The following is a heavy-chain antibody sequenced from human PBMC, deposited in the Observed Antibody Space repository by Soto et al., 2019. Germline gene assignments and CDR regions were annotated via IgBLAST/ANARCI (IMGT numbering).Heavy chain of an antibody. CDR1: GGSFSDYY. V-gene: IGHV4-34*01. CDR2: INHSGST. Sequence: PSETLSLTWAVYGGSFSDYYWSWIRQPPGKGLEWIGEINHSGSTNYNPSLKSRVTISVDTSKNQFSLKLSSVTAADTAVYYCARGLLYDYWGQGTLVTVSS. CDR3: ARGLLYDY. J-gene: IGHJ4*02. D-gene: IGHD2-15*01.